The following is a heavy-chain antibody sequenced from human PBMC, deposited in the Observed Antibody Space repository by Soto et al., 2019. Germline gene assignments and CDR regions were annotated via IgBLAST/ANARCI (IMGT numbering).Heavy chain of an antibody. V-gene: IGHV3-23*01. Sequence: GGSLRLSCAASGFTFSSYAMSWVRQAPGKGLEWVSAISGSGGSTYYADSVKGRFTISRDNSKNTLYLQMNSLRAEDTAVYYCAKGEYQLSTVYYYGMDVWGQGTTVTVS. CDR1: GFTFSSYA. CDR2: ISGSGGST. CDR3: AKGEYQLSTVYYYGMDV. J-gene: IGHJ6*02. D-gene: IGHD2-2*01.